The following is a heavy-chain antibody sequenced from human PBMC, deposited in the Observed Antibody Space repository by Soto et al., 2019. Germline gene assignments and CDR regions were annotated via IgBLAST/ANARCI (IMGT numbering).Heavy chain of an antibody. J-gene: IGHJ5*01. CDR3: ARLGGFYQSLDS. V-gene: IGHV4-59*08. CDR2: IYYTGTT. Sequence: SETMSLTCTVAGDSLSSYYWSWIRQPTGKGLEWIGYIYYTGTTTYNPSIKSRVTISVDSSKNQFSLNLTSVSAADTAVYYCARLGGFYQSLDSWGQGTLVPSPQ. D-gene: IGHD3-22*01. CDR1: GDSLSSYY.